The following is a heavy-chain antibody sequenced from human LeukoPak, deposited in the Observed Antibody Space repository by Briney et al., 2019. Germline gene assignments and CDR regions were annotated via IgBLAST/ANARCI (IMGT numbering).Heavy chain of an antibody. V-gene: IGHV3-7*03. CDR1: GFSCTNYW. Sequence: GGSLRLSCAASGFSCTNYWMTWVRQAPGKGLEWVANIKQDGSETHYVDSVKGRFTISRDNSKNTLYLQMNSLRAEDTAVYYCAKAGTTVVTHLLDYWGQGTLVTVSS. CDR2: IKQDGSET. J-gene: IGHJ4*02. D-gene: IGHD4-23*01. CDR3: AKAGTTVVTHLLDY.